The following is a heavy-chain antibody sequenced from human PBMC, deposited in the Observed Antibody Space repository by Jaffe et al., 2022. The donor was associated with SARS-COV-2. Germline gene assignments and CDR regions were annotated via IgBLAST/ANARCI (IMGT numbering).Heavy chain of an antibody. CDR1: GFTFSSYS. Sequence: EVQLVESGGGLVKPGGSLRLSCAASGFTFSSYSMNWVRQAPGKGLEWVSSISSSSSYIYYADSVKGRFTISRDNAKNSLYLQMNSLRAEDTAVYYCARARRGGNPRGVDYWGQGTLVTVSS. D-gene: IGHD1-26*01. CDR2: ISSSSSYI. CDR3: ARARRGGNPRGVDY. V-gene: IGHV3-21*01. J-gene: IGHJ4*02.